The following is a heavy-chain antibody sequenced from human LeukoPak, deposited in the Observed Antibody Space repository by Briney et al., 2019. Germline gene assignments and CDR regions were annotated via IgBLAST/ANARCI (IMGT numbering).Heavy chain of an antibody. Sequence: SETLSLTCTVSGGSISSYYWSWIRQPPGKGLEWIGYIYYSGSTNYNPSLKSRVTISVDTSKNQFSLKLSSVTAADTAVYYCARHPTDCSSTSCYFGDYFDYWGQGTRVTVSS. CDR2: IYYSGST. CDR3: ARHPTDCSSTSCYFGDYFDY. CDR1: GGSISSYY. V-gene: IGHV4-59*08. D-gene: IGHD2-2*01. J-gene: IGHJ4*02.